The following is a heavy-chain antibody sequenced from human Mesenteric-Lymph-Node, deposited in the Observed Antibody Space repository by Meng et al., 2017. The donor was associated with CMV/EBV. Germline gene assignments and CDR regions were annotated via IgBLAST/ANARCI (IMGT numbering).Heavy chain of an antibody. J-gene: IGHJ4*02. Sequence: ETLSLTCAASGFTFSSYAMHWVRQAPGKGLEYVSAISSNGGSTYYADSVKGRFTISRDNSKNTLYLQMGSLRAEDTAVYYCAKVAHSSGYPPNYWGQGTLVTVSS. D-gene: IGHD3-22*01. V-gene: IGHV3-64*02. CDR2: ISSNGGST. CDR1: GFTFSSYA. CDR3: AKVAHSSGYPPNY.